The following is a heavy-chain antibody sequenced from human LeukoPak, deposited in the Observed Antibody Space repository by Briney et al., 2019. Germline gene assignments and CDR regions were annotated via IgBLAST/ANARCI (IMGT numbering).Heavy chain of an antibody. CDR3: AKDNSGSDWHSFDY. CDR1: GFIFSSYA. D-gene: IGHD6-19*01. V-gene: IGHV3-23*01. CDR2: ISGSGGST. Sequence: GGTLRLSCAASGFIFSSYAMSWVRQAPGKGLEWVSAISGSGGSTYYADSVKGRFTISRDNSKNTLYLQMNNLRAEDTAVYYCAKDNSGSDWHSFDYWGQGTLVTVSS. J-gene: IGHJ4*02.